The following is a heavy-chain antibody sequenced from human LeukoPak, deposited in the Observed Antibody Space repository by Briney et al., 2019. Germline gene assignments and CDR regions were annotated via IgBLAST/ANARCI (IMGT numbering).Heavy chain of an antibody. D-gene: IGHD6-19*01. CDR1: GGSISRYY. CDR2: IYTSGST. Sequence: PETLSLTCTVSGGSISRYYWSWIRQPAGKGLEWIGRIYTSGSTNYNPSLKSRVTMSVDTSKNQFSLKLSSVTAADTAVYYCARSYSSGWYGDYFDYWGQGTLVTVSS. CDR3: ARSYSSGWYGDYFDY. V-gene: IGHV4-4*07. J-gene: IGHJ4*02.